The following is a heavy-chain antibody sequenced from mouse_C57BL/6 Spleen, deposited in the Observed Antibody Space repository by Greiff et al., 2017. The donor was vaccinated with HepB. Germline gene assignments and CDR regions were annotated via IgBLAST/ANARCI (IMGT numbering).Heavy chain of an antibody. CDR1: GYTFTSYG. Sequence: QVQLKQSGAELARPGASVKLSCKASGYTFTSYGISWVKQRTGQGLEWIGEIYPRSGNTYYNEKFKGKATLTADKSSSTAYMELRSLTSEDSAVYFCATPYYSNYVGAYWGQGTLVTVSA. D-gene: IGHD2-5*01. CDR2: IYPRSGNT. CDR3: ATPYYSNYVGAY. J-gene: IGHJ3*01. V-gene: IGHV1-81*01.